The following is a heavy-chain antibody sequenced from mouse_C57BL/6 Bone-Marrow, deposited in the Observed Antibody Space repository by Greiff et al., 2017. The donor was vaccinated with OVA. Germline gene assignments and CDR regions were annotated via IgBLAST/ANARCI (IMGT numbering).Heavy chain of an antibody. CDR3: AIRYYGSPYYYAMDY. Sequence: QVQLQQSGAELVMPGASVKLSCKASGYTFTSYWMHWVKQRPGQGLEWIGEIDPSDSYTNYNQKFKGKSTLTVDKSSSTAYMQLSSLTSEDSAVYYCAIRYYGSPYYYAMDYWGQGTSVTVSS. D-gene: IGHD1-1*01. CDR1: GYTFTSYW. CDR2: IDPSDSYT. J-gene: IGHJ4*01. V-gene: IGHV1-69*01.